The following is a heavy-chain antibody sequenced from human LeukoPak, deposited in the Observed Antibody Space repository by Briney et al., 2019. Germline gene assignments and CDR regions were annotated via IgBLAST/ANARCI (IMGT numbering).Heavy chain of an antibody. CDR2: ISAYNGNT. J-gene: IGHJ4*02. CDR1: GYAFTGYY. CDR3: AGSWYYYDSSGYYRINDY. D-gene: IGHD3-22*01. Sequence: ASVTVSCKASGYAFTGYYIHWVRQAPGQGLEWMGWISAYNGNTNYAQKLQGRVTMTTDTSTSTAYMELRSLRSDDTAVYYCAGSWYYYDSSGYYRINDYWGQGTLVTVSS. V-gene: IGHV1-18*04.